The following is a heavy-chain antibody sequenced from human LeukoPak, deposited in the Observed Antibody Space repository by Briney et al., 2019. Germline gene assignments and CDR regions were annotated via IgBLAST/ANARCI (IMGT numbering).Heavy chain of an antibody. CDR2: IYSGGSST. J-gene: IGHJ5*02. CDR3: ARGRTTFSAFDP. V-gene: IGHV3-74*01. Sequence: GGSLRHSRTVSGFTPCTYLMHWVRDAPGKGVVWVSRIYSGGSSTDYADSVKGRFTISRDNAKNTLYQQMNSLRAEDTALYYCARGRTTFSAFDPWGQGTLVSVSS. CDR1: GFTPCTYL. D-gene: IGHD3-16*01.